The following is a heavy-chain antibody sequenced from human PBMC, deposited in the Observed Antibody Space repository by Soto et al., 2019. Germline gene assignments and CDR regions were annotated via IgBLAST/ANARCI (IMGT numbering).Heavy chain of an antibody. CDR2: ISGSGGST. Sequence: GESLKISCAASGFTFSSYAMSWVRQAPGKGLEWVSAISGSGGSTYYADSVKGRFTISRDNSKNTLYLQMNSLRAEDTAVYYCATGIVVVVAATFDIWGQGTMVTVSS. CDR1: GFTFSSYA. V-gene: IGHV3-23*01. CDR3: ATGIVVVVAATFDI. D-gene: IGHD2-15*01. J-gene: IGHJ3*02.